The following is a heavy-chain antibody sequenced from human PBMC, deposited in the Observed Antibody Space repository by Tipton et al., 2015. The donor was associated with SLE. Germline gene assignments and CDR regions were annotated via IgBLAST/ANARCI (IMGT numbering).Heavy chain of an antibody. D-gene: IGHD4-17*01. Sequence: TLSLTCTVSGDSISGHYRSWIRQPPGKGLEWIGYIYDSGSTSYNPSLKSRVTISEDTSKQQFSLKLRSLTAADTAVYYCARHAGDYACLDSWGRGSLVTVSS. CDR3: ARHAGDYACLDS. J-gene: IGHJ5*01. CDR2: IYDSGST. CDR1: GDSISGHY. V-gene: IGHV4-59*08.